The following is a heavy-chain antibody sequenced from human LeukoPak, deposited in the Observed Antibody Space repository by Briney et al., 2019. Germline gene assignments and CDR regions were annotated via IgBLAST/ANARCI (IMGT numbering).Heavy chain of an antibody. CDR2: ISAYNGNT. J-gene: IGHJ5*02. V-gene: IGHV1-18*01. D-gene: IGHD6-13*01. CDR3: ARDPNPYSSSGHNWFDP. CDR1: GYTFTSYG. Sequence: ASVTVSCKASGYTFTSYGISWVRQAPGQGLEWMGWISAYNGNTNYAQKLQGRVTMTTDTSTSTAYMELRSLRSDDTAVYYCARDPNPYSSSGHNWFDPWGQGTLVTVSS.